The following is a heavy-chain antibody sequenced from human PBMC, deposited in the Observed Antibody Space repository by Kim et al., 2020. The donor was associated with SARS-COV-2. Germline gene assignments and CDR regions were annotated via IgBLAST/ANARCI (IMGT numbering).Heavy chain of an antibody. CDR1: GFTLSSYA. V-gene: IGHV3-23*01. J-gene: IGHJ6*02. D-gene: IGHD3-3*01. CDR3: AKDASITMFGVAPVAVYYYYGMDV. Sequence: GGSLRLSCAASGFTLSSYAMRWVRQAPGKGLEWVSAIRGSGGSTYYADSVKGRFTISRDNSKNTLYLQMNSLRAEDTAVYYCAKDASITMFGVAPVAVYYYYGMDVWGPGTTVTVSS. CDR2: IRGSGGST.